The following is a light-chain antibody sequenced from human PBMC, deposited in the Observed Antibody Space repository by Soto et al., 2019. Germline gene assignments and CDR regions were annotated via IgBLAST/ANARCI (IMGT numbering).Light chain of an antibody. CDR1: QSVSSTY. V-gene: IGKV3-20*01. CDR3: QQFGTIPFT. Sequence: EIVLTQSPGTLSLSPGERATLSCRASQSVSSTYLGWYQQKPGQAPRLLISGASNRATGIPDRFNGSGSGTDFTLTISRLAPEDFAVYYCQQFGTIPFTFGPGTKVDV. CDR2: GAS. J-gene: IGKJ3*01.